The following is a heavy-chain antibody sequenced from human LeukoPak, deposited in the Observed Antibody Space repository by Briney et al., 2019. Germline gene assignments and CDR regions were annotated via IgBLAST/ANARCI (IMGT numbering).Heavy chain of an antibody. Sequence: GESLKNSCKGSGYRFNAYWIAWVRQMPGKGLEWMGIIYPDDSDTRYSPSFQGQVTISADKSARTAYLQWSSLKASDTAMYYCARPNITSYYDSRGYDAFDVWGRGTMVTVSS. CDR1: GYRFNAYW. CDR2: IYPDDSDT. V-gene: IGHV5-51*01. CDR3: ARPNITSYYDSRGYDAFDV. D-gene: IGHD3-22*01. J-gene: IGHJ3*01.